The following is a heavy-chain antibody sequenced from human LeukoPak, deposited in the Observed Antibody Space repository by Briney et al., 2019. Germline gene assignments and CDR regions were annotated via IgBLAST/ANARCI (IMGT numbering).Heavy chain of an antibody. CDR3: ATTRRITMIVVVITPFDY. CDR1: GFTFRSYA. J-gene: IGHJ4*02. D-gene: IGHD3-22*01. CDR2: ISGSGGST. Sequence: GGSLRLSCAASGFTFRSYAMIWVRQAPGKGLEWVSAISGSGGSTYYADSVKGRFTISRDNSKNTLYLQMNSLRAEDTAVYYCATTRRITMIVVVITPFDYWGQGTLVTVSS. V-gene: IGHV3-23*01.